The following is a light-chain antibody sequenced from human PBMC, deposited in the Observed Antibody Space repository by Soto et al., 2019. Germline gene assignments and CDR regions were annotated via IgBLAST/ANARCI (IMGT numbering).Light chain of an antibody. Sequence: QSALTQPPSVSGAPGQSVTISCTGTSSDVGSYNRVSWYQQPPGTAPKLMIYEVSNRPSGVPDRFSGSKSGNTASLTISGLQAKDEAEYYCCSYTSSSTYVFGTGTKVTVL. J-gene: IGLJ1*01. CDR1: SSDVGSYNR. CDR2: EVS. V-gene: IGLV2-18*02. CDR3: CSYTSSSTYV.